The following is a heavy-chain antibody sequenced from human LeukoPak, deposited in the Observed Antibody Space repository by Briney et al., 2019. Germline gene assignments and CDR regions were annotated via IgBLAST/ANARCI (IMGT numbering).Heavy chain of an antibody. Sequence: PGASVKVSCTASGYTFTSNYIHWVRQAPGQGLEWMGMIYPRDGNTSYAQKFQGRVTVTRDTSTSTVHMELSGLRSEDTAVYYCARDQEGFDYWGQGTLVTVSS. CDR3: ARDQEGFDY. V-gene: IGHV1-46*01. CDR2: IYPRDGNT. CDR1: GYTFTSNY. J-gene: IGHJ4*02.